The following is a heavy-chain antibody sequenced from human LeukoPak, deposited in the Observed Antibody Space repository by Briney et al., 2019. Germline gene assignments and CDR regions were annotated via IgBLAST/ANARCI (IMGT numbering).Heavy chain of an antibody. D-gene: IGHD3-22*01. CDR3: ARGAGSNYYDSSGSYYYYYGMDV. CDR1: GGTFSSYA. Sequence: SVKVSCKASGGTFSSYAISWVRQAPGQGLEWMGRIIPILGIANYAQKFQGRVTITADKSTGTAYMELSSLGSEDTAVYYCARGAGSNYYDSSGSYYYYYGMDVWGQGTTVTVSS. V-gene: IGHV1-69*04. J-gene: IGHJ6*02. CDR2: IIPILGIA.